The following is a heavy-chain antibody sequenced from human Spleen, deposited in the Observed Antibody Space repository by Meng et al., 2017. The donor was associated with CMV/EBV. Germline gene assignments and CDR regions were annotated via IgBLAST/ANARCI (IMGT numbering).Heavy chain of an antibody. CDR1: TFSSYA. Sequence: TFSSYAMSWVRQAPGKGLEWVSAISGSGGSTYYADSVKGWFTISRDNSKNTLYLQMNSLRAEDTAVYYCAKESERDCTNGVCYSGFDLWGRGTLVTVSS. CDR2: ISGSGGST. V-gene: IGHV3-23*01. D-gene: IGHD2-8*01. CDR3: AKESERDCTNGVCYSGFDL. J-gene: IGHJ2*01.